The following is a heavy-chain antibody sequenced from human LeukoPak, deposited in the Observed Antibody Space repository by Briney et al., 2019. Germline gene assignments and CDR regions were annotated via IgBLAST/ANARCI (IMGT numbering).Heavy chain of an antibody. CDR3: ARSPLGYSFDY. V-gene: IGHV4-34*09. J-gene: IGHJ4*02. Sequence: SETLSLTCAVYGGSFSGYYWSWIRQPPGKGLEWIGEINHSGSTNYNPSLKSRVTISVDTSKNQFSLKLSSVTAADTAVYYCARSPLGYSFDYWGQGTLVTVSS. CDR1: GGSFSGYY. CDR2: INHSGST.